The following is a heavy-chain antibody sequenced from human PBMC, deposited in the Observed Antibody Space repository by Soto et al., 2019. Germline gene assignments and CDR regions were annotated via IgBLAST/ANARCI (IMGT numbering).Heavy chain of an antibody. V-gene: IGHV3-74*01. J-gene: IGHJ4*02. CDR3: ARGGSGTFLLDY. CDR1: GFTFSSHW. CDR2: INSDGSTT. Sequence: EVQLVESGGGLVQPGGSLRLSCAASGFTFSSHWLHWVRQAPGKGLVWVSRINSDGSTTNYADSVKGQFTISRDNAKNKVYLQVNSLRAEDTAVYYCARGGSGTFLLDYWGQGTLVTVSS. D-gene: IGHD3-10*01.